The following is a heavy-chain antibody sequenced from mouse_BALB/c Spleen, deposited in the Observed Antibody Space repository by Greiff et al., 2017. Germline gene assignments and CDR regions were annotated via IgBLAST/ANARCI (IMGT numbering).Heavy chain of an antibody. CDR2: IWTGGGT. CDR3: VRVSLLRMDY. CDR1: GFSLTSYD. V-gene: IGHV2-9-2*01. J-gene: IGHJ4*01. Sequence: QVQLQQSGPGLVAPSQSLSITCTVSGFSLTSYDISWIRQPPGKGLEWLGVIWTGGGTNYNSAFMSRLSISKDNSKSQVFLKMNSLQTDDTAIYYCVRVSLLRMDYWGQGTSVTVSS. D-gene: IGHD1-2*01.